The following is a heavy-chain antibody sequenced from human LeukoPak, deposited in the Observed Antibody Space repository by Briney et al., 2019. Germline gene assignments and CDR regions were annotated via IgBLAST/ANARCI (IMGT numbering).Heavy chain of an antibody. CDR1: GYTFTGYY. D-gene: IGHD3-22*01. Sequence: ASVKVSCKASGYTFTGYYMHWVRQAPGQGLEGMGRINPKRGGTNYAQKFQGSVTMTRDTSISTAYMQLSRLRYDDTAVYYCARTYYYDSSGYYLDAFDIWGQGTMVTVSS. CDR2: INPKRGGT. J-gene: IGHJ3*02. V-gene: IGHV1-2*06. CDR3: ARTYYYDSSGYYLDAFDI.